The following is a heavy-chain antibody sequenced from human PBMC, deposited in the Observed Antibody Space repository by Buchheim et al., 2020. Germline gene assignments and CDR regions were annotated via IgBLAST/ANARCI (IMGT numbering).Heavy chain of an antibody. V-gene: IGHV4-31*03. CDR3: ARARYNWNDPPFRDFDI. CDR1: GGSISSGGYY. J-gene: IGHJ3*02. CDR2: IYYSGST. Sequence: QVQLQESGPGLVKPSQTLSLTCTVSGGSISSGGYYWSWIRQHPGKGLEWIGYIYYSGSTYYNPSLKSRVTISVDTSKNQFALKLSSVTAADTAGYYCARARYNWNDPPFRDFDIWGQGT. D-gene: IGHD1-20*01.